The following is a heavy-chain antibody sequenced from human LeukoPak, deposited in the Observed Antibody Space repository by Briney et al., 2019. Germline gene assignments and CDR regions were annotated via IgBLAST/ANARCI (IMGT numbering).Heavy chain of an antibody. CDR1: TSR. J-gene: IGHJ5*01. CDR3: ARDLWNFYEDSGYNRDFDS. V-gene: IGHV1-18*01. Sequence: TSRMSWVRQAPGQGREGMGWSGTYGGDTYYAQKFQGRITVTTDTSTSTVDMELRNLRSDDTAVYYCARDLWNFYEDSGYNRDFDSWGQGTLVTVSS. CDR2: SGTYGGDT. D-gene: IGHD3-22*01.